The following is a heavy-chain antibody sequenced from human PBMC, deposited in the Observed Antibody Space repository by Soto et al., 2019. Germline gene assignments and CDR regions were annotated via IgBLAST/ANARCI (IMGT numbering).Heavy chain of an antibody. CDR3: ATVRWELHDAFDI. J-gene: IGHJ3*02. CDR2: IYHSGMT. CDR1: GGSISTGGYY. D-gene: IGHD1-26*01. V-gene: IGHV4-31*03. Sequence: QVQLQESGPGLGKPSQTLSLTCTVSGGSISTGGYYWGWIRQHPGRGLEWIGYIYHSGMTFSNPSLQSRVAISIDTSKNKFSLKLSSVTAADTAVYYCATVRWELHDAFDIWGQGTMVSVSS.